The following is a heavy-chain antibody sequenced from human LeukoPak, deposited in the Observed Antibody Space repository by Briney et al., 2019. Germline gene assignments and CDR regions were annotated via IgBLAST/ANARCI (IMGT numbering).Heavy chain of an antibody. V-gene: IGHV4-39*07. CDR1: GGSISSSGYY. CDR3: ARRLRGYSGYDPGNWFDP. Sequence: SETLSLTCTVSGGSISSSGYYWGWIRQPPGKGLEWIGSIYYSGSTYYNPSLKSRVTISVDTSKNQFSLKLSSVTAADTAVYYCARRLRGYSGYDPGNWFDPWGQGTLVTVSS. J-gene: IGHJ5*02. CDR2: IYYSGST. D-gene: IGHD5-12*01.